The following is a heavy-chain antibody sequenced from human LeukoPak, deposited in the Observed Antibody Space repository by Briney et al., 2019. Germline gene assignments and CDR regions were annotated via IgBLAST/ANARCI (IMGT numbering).Heavy chain of an antibody. CDR3: ARLRGYSYYFDY. J-gene: IGHJ4*02. CDR2: IYHSGST. D-gene: IGHD2-21*01. V-gene: IGHV4-38-2*02. CDR1: GYSISSGYY. Sequence: SETLSPTCTVSGYSISSGYYWGWIRQPPGKGLEWIGSIYHSGSTYYNPSLKSRVTISVDTSKNQFSLKLSSVTAADTAVYYCARLRGYSYYFDYWGQGTLVTVSS.